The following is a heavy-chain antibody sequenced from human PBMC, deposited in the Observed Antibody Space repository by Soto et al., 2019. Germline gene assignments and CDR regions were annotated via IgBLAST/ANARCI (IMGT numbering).Heavy chain of an antibody. V-gene: IGHV1-2*02. Sequence: QLHLVQSGAVVKKPGASVTVSCSASGYPVTAYYMHWVRQAPGRGLEWMGGINPATGAAKSTQTFDGRVTMARDTSPSTAFMERSALTSADTAVFSCARGGGVGVAGSAAFDMWGQGTLVTVSS. D-gene: IGHD3-3*01. CDR3: ARGGGVGVAGSAAFDM. CDR2: INPATGAA. CDR1: GYPVTAYY. J-gene: IGHJ3*02.